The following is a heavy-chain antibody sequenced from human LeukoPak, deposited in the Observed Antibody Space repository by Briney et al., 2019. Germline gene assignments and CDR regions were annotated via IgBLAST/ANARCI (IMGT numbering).Heavy chain of an antibody. J-gene: IGHJ4*02. Sequence: GGSLRLSCAASGFTFSSYGMHWVRQAPGKGLEWVAIISYDGSNKYYADSVKGRFTISRDNSKNTLYLQMNSLRAEDTAVYYCAKDGSSSWYYFDYWGQGTLITVSS. CDR1: GFTFSSYG. V-gene: IGHV3-30*18. CDR3: AKDGSSSWYYFDY. D-gene: IGHD6-13*01. CDR2: ISYDGSNK.